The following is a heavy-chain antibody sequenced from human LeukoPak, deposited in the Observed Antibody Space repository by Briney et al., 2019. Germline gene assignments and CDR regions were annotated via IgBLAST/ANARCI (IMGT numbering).Heavy chain of an antibody. CDR3: ARDRVPFYSSTFKDYYLQYGLDV. J-gene: IGHJ6*02. D-gene: IGHD6-19*01. Sequence: ASVKVSCKASGHTFTGHYIHWVRQAPGQGLEWMGWINPNNGGTSYAQKFQGRFSLTRDTSISTAYMEVSGLGADDTALYYCARDRVPFYSSTFKDYYLQYGLDVWGQGTTVTVSS. V-gene: IGHV1-2*02. CDR1: GHTFTGHY. CDR2: INPNNGGT.